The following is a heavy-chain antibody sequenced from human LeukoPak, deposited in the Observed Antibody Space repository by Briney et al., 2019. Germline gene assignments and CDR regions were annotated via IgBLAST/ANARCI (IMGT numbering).Heavy chain of an antibody. D-gene: IGHD4-23*01. CDR1: GGSISNYY. CDR2: IYSSGSI. J-gene: IGHJ4*02. CDR3: ARRNDYGDNSGEFDY. Sequence: SETLSLTCTVSGGSISNYYWSWIRQPPGKGLEWIGYIYSSGSINYNPSLKSRVTISVDTSKNQFPLKLSSVTAADTAIYYCARRNDYGDNSGEFDYWGQGTLVTVSS. V-gene: IGHV4-59*01.